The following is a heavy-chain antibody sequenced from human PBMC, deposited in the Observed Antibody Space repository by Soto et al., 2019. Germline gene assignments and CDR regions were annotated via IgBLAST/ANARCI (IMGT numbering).Heavy chain of an antibody. CDR2: INPDSGGT. CDR3: ARGLLGITMVRGKAPPPFDY. Sequence: ASVKVSCKASGYTFTGYYMHWVRQAPGQGLEWMGWINPDSGGTNYAQKFQGWATMTRDTSISTAYMELSRLRSGDTAVYYCARGLLGITMVRGKAPPPFDYWGQGTLVTVSS. CDR1: GYTFTGYY. D-gene: IGHD3-10*01. V-gene: IGHV1-2*04. J-gene: IGHJ4*02.